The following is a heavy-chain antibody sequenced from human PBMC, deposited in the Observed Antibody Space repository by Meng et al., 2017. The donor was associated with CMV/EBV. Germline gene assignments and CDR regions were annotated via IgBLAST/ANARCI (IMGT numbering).Heavy chain of an antibody. CDR2: INHSGST. Sequence: QVHVQQCGLRLFTPLATLPLTCADYVGAFSGYSGSSIRQPPGKGLEWIGEINHSGSTNYNPSLKSRVTISVDTSKNQFSLKLSSVTTADTAVYYCARGVGGWFDPWGQGTLVTVSS. V-gene: IGHV4-34*01. CDR3: ARGVGGWFDP. CDR1: VGAFSGYS. J-gene: IGHJ5*02. D-gene: IGHD1-26*01.